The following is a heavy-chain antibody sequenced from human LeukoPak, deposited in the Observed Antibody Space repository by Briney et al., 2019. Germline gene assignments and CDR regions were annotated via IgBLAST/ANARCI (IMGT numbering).Heavy chain of an antibody. V-gene: IGHV3-21*01. D-gene: IGHD2-15*01. J-gene: IGHJ4*02. Sequence: PGGSLRLSCAASGFTFSSYSMNWVRQAPGKGLEWVSSISSSGYIYYADSVKGRFTISRDNAKNSLYLQMNSLRAEDTAVYYCASYCSGGSCYSADFDYWGQGTLVTVSS. CDR3: ASYCSGGSCYSADFDY. CDR1: GFTFSSYS. CDR2: ISSSGYI.